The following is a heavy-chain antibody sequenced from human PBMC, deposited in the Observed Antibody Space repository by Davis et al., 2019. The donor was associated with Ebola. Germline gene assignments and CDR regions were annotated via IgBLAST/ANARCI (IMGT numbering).Heavy chain of an antibody. CDR1: GFSLSTSGMC. J-gene: IGHJ3*02. CDR2: IDWDDDK. CDR3: ARINAMEAHDVFDI. D-gene: IGHD3-3*01. V-gene: IGHV2-70*01. Sequence: SGPTLVKPTQTLTLTCTFSGFSLSTSGMCVSWIRQPPGKALEWLALIDWDDDKYYSTSLKTRLTISKDTSKNQVVLTLTNVDPVDTATYYCARINAMEAHDVFDIWGQGTMVTVSS.